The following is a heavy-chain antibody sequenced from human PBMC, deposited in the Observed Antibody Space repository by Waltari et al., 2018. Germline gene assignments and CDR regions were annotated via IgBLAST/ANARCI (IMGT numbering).Heavy chain of an antibody. Sequence: QVQLVQSGAEVKKPGSSVKVSCKASGGTFSSYAISWVRQAPGQGREWMGGILPIFGTGNHARKFQGRSTITATKSTRTAYMELGSLRSKDTAVYYCARGSRYSYGSWFDPWGQGTLVTVSS. D-gene: IGHD5-18*01. CDR1: GGTFSSYA. V-gene: IGHV1-69*14. J-gene: IGHJ5*02. CDR3: ARGSRYSYGSWFDP. CDR2: ILPIFGTG.